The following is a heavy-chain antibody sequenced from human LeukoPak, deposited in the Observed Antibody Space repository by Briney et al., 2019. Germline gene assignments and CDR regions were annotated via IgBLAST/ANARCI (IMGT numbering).Heavy chain of an antibody. Sequence: PGGSLRLSCAASGFTFSSYGMHWVRQAPGKGLEWVAVISYDGSNKYYADSVKGRFTISRDNSKNTLYLQMNSLRAEDTAVYYCAYSGSYTEAFDIWGQGTMVTVSS. D-gene: IGHD1-26*01. CDR3: AYSGSYTEAFDI. J-gene: IGHJ3*02. CDR1: GFTFSSYG. V-gene: IGHV3-30*03. CDR2: ISYDGSNK.